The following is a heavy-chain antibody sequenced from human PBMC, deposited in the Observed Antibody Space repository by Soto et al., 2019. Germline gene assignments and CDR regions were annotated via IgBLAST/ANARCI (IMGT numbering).Heavy chain of an antibody. J-gene: IGHJ5*02. CDR2: IYWDDDK. Sequence: ESGPTLVNPTQTLTLTCTFSGFSLSTSGVGVGWIRQPPGKALEWLALIYWDDDKRYSPSLKSRLTITKDTSKNQVVLTMTNMDPVDTATYYCAHTYSSSWYRGNWFDPWGQGTLVTVSS. D-gene: IGHD6-13*01. V-gene: IGHV2-5*02. CDR1: GFSLSTSGVG. CDR3: AHTYSSSWYRGNWFDP.